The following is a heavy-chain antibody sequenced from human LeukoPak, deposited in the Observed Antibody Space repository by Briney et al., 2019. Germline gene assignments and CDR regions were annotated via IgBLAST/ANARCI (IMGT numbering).Heavy chain of an antibody. CDR2: ITHNGGT. Sequence: SETLSLTCAVYGGSFRGYFWGWVRQTPGKGLEWLGEITHNGGTNYMPSLSGRVSVFQDVSKNQFSLKLSSVTAADTGVYYCARGNSGSHWGDHYFYMDVWGRGTTVIVSS. CDR3: ARGNSGSHWGDHYFYMDV. CDR1: GGSFRGYF. V-gene: IGHV4-34*01. J-gene: IGHJ6*03. D-gene: IGHD1-26*01.